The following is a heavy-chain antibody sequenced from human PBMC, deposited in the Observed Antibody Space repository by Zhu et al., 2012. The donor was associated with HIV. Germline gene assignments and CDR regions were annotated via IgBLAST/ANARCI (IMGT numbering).Heavy chain of an antibody. J-gene: IGHJ4*02. V-gene: IGHV4-34*01. CDR2: INHSGST. Sequence: QVQLQQWGAGLSKPSETLSLTCAVYGGSFSGHYWSWIRQPPGKGLEWIGEINHSGSTNYNPSLKSRLTISVDTSKNQFSLKLSSVTAADTAVYYRARVLLWFGESSETGYYFDYWGQGTLVTVSS. CDR1: GGSFSGHY. CDR3: ARVLLWFGESSETGYYFDY. D-gene: IGHD3-10*01.